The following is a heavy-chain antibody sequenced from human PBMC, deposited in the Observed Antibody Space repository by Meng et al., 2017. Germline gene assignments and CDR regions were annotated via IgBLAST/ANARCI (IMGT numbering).Heavy chain of an antibody. V-gene: IGHV3-21*01. CDR2: ISSSSSYI. D-gene: IGHD6-19*01. J-gene: IGHJ4*02. CDR3: ASHFNLAVAGYTPHRHGLLDY. Sequence: GESLKISCAASGFTFSSYSRNWVRQAPGKGLEWVSSISSSSSYIYYADSVKGRFTISRDNAKNSLYLQMNSLRAEDEAVYYCASHFNLAVAGYTPHRHGLLDYWGQGTLVTVSS. CDR1: GFTFSSYS.